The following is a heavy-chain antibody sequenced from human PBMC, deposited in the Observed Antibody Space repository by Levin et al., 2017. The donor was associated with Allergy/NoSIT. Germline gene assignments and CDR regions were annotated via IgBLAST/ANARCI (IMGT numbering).Heavy chain of an antibody. V-gene: IGHV3-30-3*01. Sequence: SCAGSGFIFSSYVMQWVRQAPGKGLEWVAVISNDGSKKYFAHSVEGRFTFSRDNSKNTVYLQMDSLRSEDTAVYYCARAGRTMIFEVVNDAFDLWGQGTMVTVSS. J-gene: IGHJ3*01. CDR2: ISNDGSKK. CDR3: ARAGRTMIFEVVNDAFDL. CDR1: GFIFSSYV. D-gene: IGHD3-3*01.